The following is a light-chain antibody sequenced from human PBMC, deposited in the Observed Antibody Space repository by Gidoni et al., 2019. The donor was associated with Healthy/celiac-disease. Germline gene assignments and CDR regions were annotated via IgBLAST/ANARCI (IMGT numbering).Light chain of an antibody. CDR1: SSNIGSNY. Sequence: QSVLTQPPSASGTPGQMVTISCSGSSSNIGSNYVYWYQQLPGTAPKLLIYRNNRRPSGVPDRFSGSKSGTSASLAISGLRSEDEADYYCAAWDDSLSGHWVFGGGTKLTVL. V-gene: IGLV1-47*01. J-gene: IGLJ3*02. CDR2: RNN. CDR3: AAWDDSLSGHWV.